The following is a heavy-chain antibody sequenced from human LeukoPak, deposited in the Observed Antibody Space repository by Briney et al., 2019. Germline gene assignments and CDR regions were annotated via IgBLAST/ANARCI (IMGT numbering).Heavy chain of an antibody. CDR1: GFTLSTNA. D-gene: IGHD1-26*01. CDR2: ISGSGAST. V-gene: IGHV3-23*01. J-gene: IGHJ4*02. CDR3: AKDVGKWESLHFFDY. Sequence: GSLRLSCLTSGFTLSTNAMSWVRQAPGKGLEWISGISGSGASTYYADSVKGRFTISRDDSRNTLYLQMNSLRGDDTAVYYCAKDVGKWESLHFFDYWGQGTLVTVS.